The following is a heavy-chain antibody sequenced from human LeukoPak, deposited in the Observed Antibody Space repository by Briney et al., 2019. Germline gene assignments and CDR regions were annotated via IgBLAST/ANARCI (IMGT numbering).Heavy chain of an antibody. CDR1: GVSFRSHW. J-gene: IGHJ3*02. D-gene: IGHD5-24*01. CDR2: IKPDGSDK. CDR3: ATISAQTFDI. Sequence: GSLRLSCVGPGVSFRSHWVNWVRQSPGKEREWVANIKPDGSDKYYVDSARGRFTVSRDNVKNSAFLQMNSLRAEDTAIYYCATISAQTFDIWGQGTLVSVST. V-gene: IGHV3-7*01.